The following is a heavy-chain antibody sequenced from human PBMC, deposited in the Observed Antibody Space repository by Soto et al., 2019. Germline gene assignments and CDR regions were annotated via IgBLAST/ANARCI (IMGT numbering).Heavy chain of an antibody. J-gene: IGHJ5*02. CDR1: GGSISGVDDY. CDR2: IYWDDDK. V-gene: IGHV2-5*02. Sequence: LTCTVSGGSISGVDDYWSWIRQPPGKALEWLALIYWDDDKRYSPSLKSRLTITKDTSKNQVVLIMTNMDPVDTATYYCAHTRTILRSFEHWFDPWGQGTLVTVSS. D-gene: IGHD3-9*01. CDR3: AHTRTILRSFEHWFDP.